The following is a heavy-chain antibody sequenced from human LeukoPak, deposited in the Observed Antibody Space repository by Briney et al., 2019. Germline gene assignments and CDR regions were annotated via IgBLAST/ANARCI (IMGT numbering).Heavy chain of an antibody. CDR3: ARHEYSGSYYGLSWFYP. J-gene: IGHJ5*02. D-gene: IGHD1-26*01. V-gene: IGHV4-39*01. CDR2: IYYSGST. Sequence: SETLSLTCTVSGGSISSSGYYWGWIRQPPGKGLEWIASIYYSGSTYYNPSLKSRVTISVDTSKNQLSLKLSSLTAADTAVYYCARHEYSGSYYGLSWFYPWGQGTLVTVSS. CDR1: GGSISSSGYY.